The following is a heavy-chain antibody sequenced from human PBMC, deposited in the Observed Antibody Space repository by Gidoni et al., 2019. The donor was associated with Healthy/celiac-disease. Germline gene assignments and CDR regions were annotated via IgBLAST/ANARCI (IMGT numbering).Heavy chain of an antibody. CDR1: GGAISSSSYY. D-gene: IGHD3-22*01. V-gene: IGHV4-39*01. Sequence: QLQLQESGPGLVKPSETLSLTCTVSGGAISSSSYYWGWIRQPPGKGLEWIGSIYYSGSTYYIPSLKSRVTISVDTSKNQFSLKLSSVTAADTAVYYCARHLPILRNYDSSGYYLAAVPFDPWGQGTLVTVSS. CDR2: IYYSGST. CDR3: ARHLPILRNYDSSGYYLAAVPFDP. J-gene: IGHJ5*02.